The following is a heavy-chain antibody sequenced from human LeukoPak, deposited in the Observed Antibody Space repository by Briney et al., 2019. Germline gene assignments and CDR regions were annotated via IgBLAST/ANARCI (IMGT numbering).Heavy chain of an antibody. D-gene: IGHD1-26*01. V-gene: IGHV3-23*01. Sequence: TGGSLRLSCAASGFTFSSYAMSWVRQAPGKGLEWVSAISGSGGSTYYADSVKGQFTISRDNSRNTLYLQMNSLRAGDTALYYCAKDGGATGDYFDYWGQGTLVTVSS. CDR3: AKDGGATGDYFDY. CDR2: ISGSGGST. J-gene: IGHJ4*02. CDR1: GFTFSSYA.